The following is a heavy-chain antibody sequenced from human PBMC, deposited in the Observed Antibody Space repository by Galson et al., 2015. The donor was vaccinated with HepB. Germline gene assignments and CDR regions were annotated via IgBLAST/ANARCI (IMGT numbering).Heavy chain of an antibody. D-gene: IGHD3-22*01. V-gene: IGHV1-58*01. J-gene: IGHJ4*02. Sequence: SVKVSCKASGFTFSESAVQWVRQARGQRLEWIGWIVVGSGNTNYAQKFQERVTITRDMSTGTGYMELSSLRSEDTALYYCAAGYYDNSGYPGLFDYWGQGTLVTVAS. CDR3: AAGYYDNSGYPGLFDY. CDR2: IVVGSGNT. CDR1: GFTFSESA.